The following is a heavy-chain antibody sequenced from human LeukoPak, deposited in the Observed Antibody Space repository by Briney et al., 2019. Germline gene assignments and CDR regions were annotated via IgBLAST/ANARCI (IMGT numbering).Heavy chain of an antibody. J-gene: IGHJ6*03. Sequence: ASVKVSCKASGGTFSSYAISWVRQAPGQGLEWMGGIIPIFGTANYAQKFQGRVTITAGESTSTAYMELSSLRSEDTAVYYCARVRGITIFGVAHYYYYMDVWGKGTTVTVSS. D-gene: IGHD3-3*01. CDR3: ARVRGITIFGVAHYYYYMDV. CDR1: GGTFSSYA. CDR2: IIPIFGTA. V-gene: IGHV1-69*13.